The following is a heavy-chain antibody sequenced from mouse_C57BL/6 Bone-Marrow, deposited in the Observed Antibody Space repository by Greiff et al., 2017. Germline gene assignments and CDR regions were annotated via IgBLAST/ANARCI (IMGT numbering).Heavy chain of an antibody. CDR1: GYTFTDYE. CDR2: IDPETGGT. V-gene: IGHV1-15*01. D-gene: IGHD1-1*01. CDR3: TRLKVGLRCGIFDY. Sequence: QVQLKESGAELVRPGASVTLSCKASGYTFTDYEMHWVKQTPVHGLEWIGAIDPETGGTAYNQKFKGKAILTADKSSSTAYMELRSLTSEDSAVYYCTRLKVGLRCGIFDYWGQGTTRTVSS. J-gene: IGHJ2*01.